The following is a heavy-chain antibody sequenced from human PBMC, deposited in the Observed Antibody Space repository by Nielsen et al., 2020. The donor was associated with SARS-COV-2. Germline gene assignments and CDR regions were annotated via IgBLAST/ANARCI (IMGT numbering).Heavy chain of an antibody. J-gene: IGHJ6*02. Sequence: SLKISCAASGFTFDDYAMHWVRQAPGKGLEWVSGISWNSGSIGYADSVKGRFTISRDNAKNSLYLQMNSLRAEDTAVYYCARVASYYYGMDVWGQGTTVTVSS. CDR3: ARVASYYYGMDV. CDR2: ISWNSGSI. V-gene: IGHV3-9*01. CDR1: GFTFDDYA.